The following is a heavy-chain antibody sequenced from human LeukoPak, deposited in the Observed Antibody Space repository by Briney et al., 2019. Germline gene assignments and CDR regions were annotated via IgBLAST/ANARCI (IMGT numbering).Heavy chain of an antibody. Sequence: SVKVSCKASGGTFSSYAISWVRQAPGQGLEWMGRIIPILGIANYAQKFQGRVTITADESTSTAYMELSSLRSEDTAVYYCARDRDGRGGWDYWGQGTLVTVSS. D-gene: IGHD6-19*01. V-gene: IGHV1-69*04. CDR3: ARDRDGRGGWDY. CDR1: GGTFSSYA. J-gene: IGHJ4*02. CDR2: IIPILGIA.